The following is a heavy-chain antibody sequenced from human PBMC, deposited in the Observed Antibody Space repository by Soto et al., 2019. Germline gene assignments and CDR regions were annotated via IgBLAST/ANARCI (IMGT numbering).Heavy chain of an antibody. Sequence: ASVKVSCKASGYAFTAYYLHWVRQAPGQGLEWMGIINPSGGSTSYAQKFQGRVTMTRDTSTSTVYMELSSLRSEDTAVYYCARGGRGSDFDYWGQGTLVTVSS. D-gene: IGHD6-25*01. V-gene: IGHV1-46*03. J-gene: IGHJ4*02. CDR1: GYAFTAYY. CDR2: INPSGGST. CDR3: ARGGRGSDFDY.